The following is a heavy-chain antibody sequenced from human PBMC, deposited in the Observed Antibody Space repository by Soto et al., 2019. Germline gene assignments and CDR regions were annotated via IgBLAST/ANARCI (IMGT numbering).Heavy chain of an antibody. CDR3: ARGRRSIVGATNFDF. Sequence: GESLKISCECSGYSFTSYCIGWVRQMPGKGLEWVGIICPGDSDSRYSPSFQGQVTISADKSISTAYVQWSGLKASDTAMYYCARGRRSIVGATNFDFWGQGTLVTVSS. V-gene: IGHV5-51*01. D-gene: IGHD1-26*01. CDR1: GYSFTSYC. J-gene: IGHJ4*02. CDR2: ICPGDSDS.